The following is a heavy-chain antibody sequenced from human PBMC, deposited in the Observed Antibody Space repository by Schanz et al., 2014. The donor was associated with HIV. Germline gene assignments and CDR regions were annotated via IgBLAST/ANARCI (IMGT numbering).Heavy chain of an antibody. CDR1: GFSFDNYG. J-gene: IGHJ4*02. V-gene: IGHV3-30*18. Sequence: QVQLVESGGGVVQPGRSLRLSCAASGFSFDNYGMHWVRQAPGKGLEWVAVISHDGSKKYYADSVRGRITISRDNSKNTLYLQMNSLRADDTAVYYCAKGWRGYSISSWVDYWGQGSLVTVSS. CDR2: ISHDGSKK. CDR3: AKGWRGYSISSWVDY. D-gene: IGHD6-6*01.